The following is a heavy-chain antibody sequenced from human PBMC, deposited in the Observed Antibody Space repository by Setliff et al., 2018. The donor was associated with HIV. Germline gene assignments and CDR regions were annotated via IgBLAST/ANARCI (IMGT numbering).Heavy chain of an antibody. J-gene: IGHJ6*02. Sequence: SGPTLVNPTQTLTLTCTVSGFSIGTLGMCVGWIRQPPGRALEWLARIDWDDDKYYSTSLKTRLTISRDTSKNQVVLTMTNVDPVDTATYYCALRPRYYYGLDVWGQGTTVTVSS. V-gene: IGHV2-70*11. CDR3: ALRPRYYYGLDV. CDR1: GFSIGTLGMC. CDR2: IDWDDDK.